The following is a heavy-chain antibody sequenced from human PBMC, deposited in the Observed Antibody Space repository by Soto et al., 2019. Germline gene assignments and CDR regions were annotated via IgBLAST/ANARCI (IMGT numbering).Heavy chain of an antibody. J-gene: IGHJ4*02. CDR3: AHNDDIVAGSGHY. D-gene: IGHD3-10*01. V-gene: IGHV2-5*02. CDR2: IYWDDDK. CDR1: GFSLTTSGVS. Sequence: QITLKESGPTLVKPTQTLTLTCTFSGFSLTTSGVSVSWIRQPPGKALEWLALIYWDDDKRYSPSLKNRLTITKDTSKDQVVLTMTSMDTVDTATYYCAHNDDIVAGSGHYWGQGTLVTVSS.